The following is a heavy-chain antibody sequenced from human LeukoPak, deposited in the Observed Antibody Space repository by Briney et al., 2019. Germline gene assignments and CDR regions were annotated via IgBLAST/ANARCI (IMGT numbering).Heavy chain of an antibody. CDR3: ARQRYGSGSPRIDYFDY. V-gene: IGHV4-39*01. CDR2: IYYSGST. Sequence: SETLSLTCTVSGGSISSSSYYWGWIRQPPGKGLEWIGSIYYSGSTYQNPSLKSRVTISVDTSKNQFSLKLGSVTAADTAVYYCARQRYGSGSPRIDYFDYWGQGTLVTVSS. CDR1: GGSISSSSYY. J-gene: IGHJ4*02. D-gene: IGHD3-10*01.